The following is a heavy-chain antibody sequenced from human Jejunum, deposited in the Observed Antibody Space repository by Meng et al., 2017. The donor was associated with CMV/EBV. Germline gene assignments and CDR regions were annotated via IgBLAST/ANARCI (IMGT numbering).Heavy chain of an antibody. CDR2: IGSGNTYI. V-gene: IGHV3-21*01. Sequence: MNGVRQAPGKGREWVSSIGSGNTYIYYADSVRGRFTISRDNVKNSVYLQMDSLRAEDTAVYYCAREGVDTAMVRQSYHYYYWGMEVWGQGTTVTVSS. J-gene: IGHJ6*02. D-gene: IGHD5-18*01. CDR3: AREGVDTAMVRQSYHYYYWGMEV.